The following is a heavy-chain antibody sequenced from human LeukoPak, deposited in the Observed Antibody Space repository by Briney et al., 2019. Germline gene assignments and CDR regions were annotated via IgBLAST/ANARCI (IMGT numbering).Heavy chain of an antibody. CDR3: ARGCSSTSRSIYGQED. CDR2: INSDGSST. CDR1: GFTFSSYW. D-gene: IGHD2-2*01. Sequence: GGSLRLSCAASGFTFSSYWMHWVRQAPGKGLVWVSRINSDGSSTSYADSVKGRFTISRDNAKNTLYLQMNSLRAEDTAVYYCARGCSSTSRSIYGQEDWGQGTLVTVSS. V-gene: IGHV3-74*01. J-gene: IGHJ4*02.